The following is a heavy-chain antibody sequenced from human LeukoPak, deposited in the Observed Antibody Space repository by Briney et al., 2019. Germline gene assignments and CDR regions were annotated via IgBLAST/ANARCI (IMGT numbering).Heavy chain of an antibody. Sequence: GGSLRLSCAASGFTFSSYAMHWVRQAPGKGLAISSNGGSTYYANSVKGRFTISRDNSKNTLYLQMDSLRAEDTAVYYCARDWFHAIDYWGQGTLVTVSS. CDR1: GFTFSSYA. CDR2: ISSNGGST. V-gene: IGHV3-64*01. J-gene: IGHJ4*02. CDR3: ARDWFHAIDY. D-gene: IGHD2/OR15-2a*01.